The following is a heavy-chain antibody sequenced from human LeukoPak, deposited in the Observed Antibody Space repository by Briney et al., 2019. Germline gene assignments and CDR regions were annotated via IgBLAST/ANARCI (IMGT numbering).Heavy chain of an antibody. D-gene: IGHD3-10*01. J-gene: IGHJ6*03. V-gene: IGHV4-39*07. CDR3: ARVTVRYYGSGSYYNSPYYMDV. CDR1: GASISSGSNY. CDR2: IYSSGST. Sequence: PSETLSLTCSVSGASISSGSNYWGWIRQPPGKTLEWIGSIYSSGSTYYNPSLKSRVTISVDTSKNQFSLKLSSVTAADTAVYYCARVTVRYYGSGSYYNSPYYMDVWGKGTTVTISS.